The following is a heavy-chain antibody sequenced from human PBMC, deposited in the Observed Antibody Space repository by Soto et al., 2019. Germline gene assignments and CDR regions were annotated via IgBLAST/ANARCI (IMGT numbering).Heavy chain of an antibody. J-gene: IGHJ4*02. V-gene: IGHV5-51*01. CDR3: ATQQQLALFDY. CDR1: GYSFTSYW. CDR2: IYPGDSDT. Sequence: GESLKISCKGSGYSFTSYWIGWVRQLPGKGLEWMGIIYPGDSDTRYSPSFQGQVTISADKSIATAYLQWSSLKASDTAMYYCATQQQLALFDYWGQGTLVTVSS. D-gene: IGHD6-13*01.